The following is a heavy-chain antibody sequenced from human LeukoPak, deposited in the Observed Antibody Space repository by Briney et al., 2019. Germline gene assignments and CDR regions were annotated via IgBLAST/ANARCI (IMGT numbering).Heavy chain of an antibody. D-gene: IGHD2/OR15-2a*01. Sequence: GGSLRLSCAASGFTFSNYAMNWVRQAPGKGLEWVSAISGSGDDTYYADSVKGRFTISRDNSKNTLYLQMNSLRAEDTAVYYCRYFLPHFDYWGQGTLVTVSS. J-gene: IGHJ4*02. V-gene: IGHV3-23*01. CDR2: ISGSGDDT. CDR1: GFTFSNYA. CDR3: RYFLPHFDY.